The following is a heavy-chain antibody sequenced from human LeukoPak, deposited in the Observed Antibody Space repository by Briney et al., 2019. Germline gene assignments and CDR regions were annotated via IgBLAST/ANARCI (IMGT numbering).Heavy chain of an antibody. D-gene: IGHD5/OR15-5a*01. J-gene: IGHJ3*02. CDR2: IRSDGGST. Sequence: PGGSLRFSGAASGFTFSRHAMHWVRQAPGKGLEYVSGIRSDGGSTNYANSVKGRFTISRDNSKNTLWLQMGSLRTEDMAVYYCAREVYSVYDWDCFDIWGQGTVVPLAS. CDR1: GFTFSRHA. CDR3: AREVYSVYDWDCFDI. V-gene: IGHV3-64*01.